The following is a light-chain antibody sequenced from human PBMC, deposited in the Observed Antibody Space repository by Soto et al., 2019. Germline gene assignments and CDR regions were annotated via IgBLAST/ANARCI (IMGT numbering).Light chain of an antibody. J-gene: IGLJ3*02. CDR1: SSDVGGYKY. CDR2: DVT. Sequence: QSALTQPRSVSGSPGQSVTISCTGPSSDVGGYKYVSWYQKHPGKAPKLMIYDVTKRPSGVPDRFSGSKSGNTASLTISGLQAEDEADYYCCSYAGTYTVVFGGGTKLTVL. V-gene: IGLV2-11*01. CDR3: CSYAGTYTVV.